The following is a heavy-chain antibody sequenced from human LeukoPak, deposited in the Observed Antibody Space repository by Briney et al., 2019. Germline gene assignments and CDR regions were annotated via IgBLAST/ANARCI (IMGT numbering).Heavy chain of an antibody. D-gene: IGHD2-15*01. Sequence: GGSLRLSCAASGFTFRDYWMHWVRQVPGKGLRWVLHINSDGSITDYADSVKGRFTISRDNARNTLSLQMDSLRVEDTAVYYCARNPSGDYDYWGQGALVTVSS. V-gene: IGHV3-74*01. CDR2: INSDGSIT. CDR3: ARNPSGDYDY. J-gene: IGHJ4*02. CDR1: GFTFRDYW.